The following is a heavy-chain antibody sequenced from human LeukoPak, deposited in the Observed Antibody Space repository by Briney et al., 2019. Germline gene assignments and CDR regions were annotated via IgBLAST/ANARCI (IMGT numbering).Heavy chain of an antibody. D-gene: IGHD3-10*01. Sequence: SGGSLTLSCAASGFTFKSYSMMGVGQAPGKGVEGGSSISNSSSYIYYADSGKGRFTISRDNAKNSLYLQMNSLRAEDTAVYYSARDRLELWFGELSNWFDPWGQGTLVTVSS. V-gene: IGHV3-21*01. J-gene: IGHJ5*02. CDR3: ARDRLELWFGELSNWFDP. CDR1: GFTFKSYS. CDR2: ISNSSSYI.